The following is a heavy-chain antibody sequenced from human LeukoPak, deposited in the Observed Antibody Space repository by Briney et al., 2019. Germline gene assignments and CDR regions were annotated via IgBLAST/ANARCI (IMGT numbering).Heavy chain of an antibody. CDR1: GFTFDDYA. V-gene: IGHV3-9*03. CDR2: ISWNSGSI. Sequence: PGRSLRLSCAASGFTFDDYAMHSVRQAPGKGLEWVSGISWNSGSIGYADSVKGRFTISRDNAKNSLYLQMNSLRAEDMALYYCAKDEFVASDFSGAFDIWGQGTMVTVSS. D-gene: IGHD2/OR15-2a*01. J-gene: IGHJ3*02. CDR3: AKDEFVASDFSGAFDI.